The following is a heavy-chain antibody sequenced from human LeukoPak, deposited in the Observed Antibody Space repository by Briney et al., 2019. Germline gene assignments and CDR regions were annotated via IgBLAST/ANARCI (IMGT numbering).Heavy chain of an antibody. CDR3: ARDRSLDY. V-gene: IGHV4-59*01. Sequence: SETLSLTCTVSGGSISSYYWSWIRQPPGKGLEWIGYIYYSGSTNYNPPLKSRVTISVDTSKNQFSLKLSSVTAADTAVYYCARDRSLDYWGQGTLVTVSS. D-gene: IGHD3-16*02. J-gene: IGHJ4*02. CDR1: GGSISSYY. CDR2: IYYSGST.